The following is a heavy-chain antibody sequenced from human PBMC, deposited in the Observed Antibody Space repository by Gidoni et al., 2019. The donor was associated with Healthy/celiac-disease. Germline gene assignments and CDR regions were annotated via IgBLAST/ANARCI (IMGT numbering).Heavy chain of an antibody. D-gene: IGHD2-2*01. CDR1: GGSISSSSYY. CDR3: ARSRTPSKYCSSTSCYLPWYYYYYMDV. J-gene: IGHJ6*03. CDR2: IYYRGST. Sequence: QLQLQESGPGLVKPSETLSLTCTVSGGSISSSSYYWGWIRQPPGKGLEWIGSIYYRGSTYYSPSLKSRVTISVDKSENQFSLKLSSVTAAEKAVYYCARSRTPSKYCSSTSCYLPWYYYYYMDVWGKGTTVTVSS. V-gene: IGHV4-39*01.